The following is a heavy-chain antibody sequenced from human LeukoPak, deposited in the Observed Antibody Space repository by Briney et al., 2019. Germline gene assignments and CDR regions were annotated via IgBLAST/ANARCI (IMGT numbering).Heavy chain of an antibody. D-gene: IGHD2-21*01. CDR1: GYAFTGYY. CDR3: ARSYRGRRFDY. Sequence: ASVKVSCKASGYAFTGYYIHWVRQAPGQGLEWMGWINPHSDNTNYAQKFQGRVTMTRDTSISTAYLELSRLRSDDTAVYYCARSYRGRRFDYWGQGTLVTVSS. V-gene: IGHV1-2*02. CDR2: INPHSDNT. J-gene: IGHJ4*02.